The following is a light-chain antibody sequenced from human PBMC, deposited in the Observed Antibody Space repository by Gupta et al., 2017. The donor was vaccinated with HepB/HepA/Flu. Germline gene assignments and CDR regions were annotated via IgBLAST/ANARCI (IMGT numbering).Light chain of an antibody. CDR1: QSISSY. Sequence: DIQMTQPPSSLSASVGDRVTITCRASQSISSYLNWYQQKPGKAPKLLIYAASSLQSGVPSRFSGSGSGTDFTLTISSLQPEDFATYYCQQSYSTPVETFGQGTKVEIK. CDR3: QQSYSTPVET. V-gene: IGKV1-39*01. J-gene: IGKJ1*01. CDR2: AAS.